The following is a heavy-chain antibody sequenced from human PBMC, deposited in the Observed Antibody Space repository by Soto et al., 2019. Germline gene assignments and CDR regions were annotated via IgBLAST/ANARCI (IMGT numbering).Heavy chain of an antibody. Sequence: PGGSLRLSCAASGFTFSSYAMYWVRQAPGKGLEYVSAISSNGGSTYYANSVKGRFTISRDNSKNTLYLQMGSLRAEDMAVYYCARGRHLRSSFDYWGQGTLVTVSS. CDR3: ARGRHLRSSFDY. J-gene: IGHJ4*02. CDR2: ISSNGGST. V-gene: IGHV3-64*01. CDR1: GFTFSSYA. D-gene: IGHD4-17*01.